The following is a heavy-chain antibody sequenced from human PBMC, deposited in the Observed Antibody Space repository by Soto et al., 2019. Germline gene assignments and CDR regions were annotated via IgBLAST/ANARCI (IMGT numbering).Heavy chain of an antibody. J-gene: IGHJ6*02. CDR2: ISYDGSNK. V-gene: IGHV3-30*18. CDR1: GFTFSSYG. Sequence: QVQLVGSGGGVVQPGRSLRLSCAASGFTFSSYGMHWVRQAPGKGLEWVAVISYDGSNKYYADSVKGRFTISRDNSKNTLYLQMNSLRAEDTAVYYCAKDGGKYYYYGMDVWGQGTTVTVSS. CDR3: AKDGGKYYYYGMDV. D-gene: IGHD3-16*01.